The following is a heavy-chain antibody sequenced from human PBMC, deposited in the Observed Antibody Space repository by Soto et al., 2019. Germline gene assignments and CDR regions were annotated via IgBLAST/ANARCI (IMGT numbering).Heavy chain of an antibody. D-gene: IGHD4-17*01. J-gene: IGHJ1*01. CDR2: ISSDGNNE. Sequence: PGGSLRLSCAASGFMFSRSVMHWVRQAPGKGLEWVALISSDGNNEYYADSVKGRFTVSRDNSKNTVFLQMHSLRGEDTAVYYCAKGGTTLTSAEYFHHWGQGTQVTVSS. CDR1: GFMFSRSV. V-gene: IGHV3-30*18. CDR3: AKGGTTLTSAEYFHH.